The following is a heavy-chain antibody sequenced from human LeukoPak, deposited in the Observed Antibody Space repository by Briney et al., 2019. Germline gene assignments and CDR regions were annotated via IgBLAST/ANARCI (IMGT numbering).Heavy chain of an antibody. Sequence: PGGSLRLSCAASGFTFSNAWMSWVRQAPGKGLEWVSSISSSSSYIYYADSVKGRFTISRDNAKNSLYLQMNSLRAEDTAVYYCARSGFDYWGQGTLVTVSS. CDR2: ISSSSSYI. J-gene: IGHJ4*02. CDR3: ARSGFDY. V-gene: IGHV3-21*01. CDR1: GFTFSNAW.